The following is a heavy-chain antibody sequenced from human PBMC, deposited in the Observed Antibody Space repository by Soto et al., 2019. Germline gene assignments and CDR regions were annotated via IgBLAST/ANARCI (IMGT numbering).Heavy chain of an antibody. CDR3: ARGFPKVVIVDF. V-gene: IGHV4-39*01. CDR2: IYYSGST. Sequence: SETLSLTCTVSGGSISSSSYYWGWIRQPPGKGLEWIGSIYYSGSTYYNPSLKSRVTISVDTSKNQFSLKLSSVTAADTAVYYCARGFPKVVIVDFWGQGTLVTVSS. CDR1: GGSISSSSYY. J-gene: IGHJ4*02. D-gene: IGHD2-15*01.